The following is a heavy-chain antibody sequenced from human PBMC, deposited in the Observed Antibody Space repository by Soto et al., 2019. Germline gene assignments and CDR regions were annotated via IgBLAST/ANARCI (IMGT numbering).Heavy chain of an antibody. CDR2: IYYSGST. J-gene: IGHJ3*02. V-gene: IGHV4-59*01. CDR3: ARQLAPYDAFDI. CDR1: GGSISSYY. D-gene: IGHD1-1*01. Sequence: PSETLSLTCTVSGGSISSYYWSWIRQPPGKGLEWIGYIYYSGSTNYNPSLKSRVTISVDTSKNQFSLKLSSVTAADTAVYYCARQLAPYDAFDIWGQGTMVTVSS.